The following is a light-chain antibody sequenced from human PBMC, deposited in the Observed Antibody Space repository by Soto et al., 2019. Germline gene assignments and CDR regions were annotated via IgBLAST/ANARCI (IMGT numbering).Light chain of an antibody. Sequence: EIVLTQSPGTLSMSPGERATLSCRASQSVGDNLAWFQQKPGQAPRLLIYGAVSRPTGVPDRFGGSGSGTDFTLTISRLGPEDFAVYYCQQYGSSPGTFGQGTKVEIK. CDR2: GAV. V-gene: IGKV3-20*01. CDR3: QQYGSSPGT. CDR1: QSVGDN. J-gene: IGKJ1*01.